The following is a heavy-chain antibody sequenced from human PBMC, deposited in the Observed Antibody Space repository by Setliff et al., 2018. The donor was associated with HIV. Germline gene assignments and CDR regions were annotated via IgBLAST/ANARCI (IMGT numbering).Heavy chain of an antibody. CDR3: ARDRTPKRGYTYREPDFDS. Sequence: ASVKVSCKASGYTFTSHAMHWVRQAPGQKLHWVGWINVGNGNTKYSHKFQDRVTITRDTSASTGYMEVNSLRPEDTAVYYCARDRTPKRGYTYREPDFDSWGQGTLVTVSS. CDR2: INVGNGNT. J-gene: IGHJ4*02. CDR1: GYTFTSHA. V-gene: IGHV1-3*01. D-gene: IGHD3-22*01.